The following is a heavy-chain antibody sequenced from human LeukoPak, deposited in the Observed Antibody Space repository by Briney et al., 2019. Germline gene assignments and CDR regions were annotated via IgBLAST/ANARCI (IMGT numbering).Heavy chain of an antibody. J-gene: IGHJ4*02. V-gene: IGHV1-2*02. CDR2: INPNIGGT. CDR1: GSTFTAYY. Sequence: GASVKVSCKASGSTFTAYYMHWLRQAPGQGLEWLGWINPNIGGTSYAQNFQGRLTMTRDTSISTAYTELSRLRSDDTAVHYCASDLWGVGPSLVGYYFDHWGQGTLVTVSS. CDR3: ASDLWGVGPSLVGYYFDH. D-gene: IGHD1-26*01.